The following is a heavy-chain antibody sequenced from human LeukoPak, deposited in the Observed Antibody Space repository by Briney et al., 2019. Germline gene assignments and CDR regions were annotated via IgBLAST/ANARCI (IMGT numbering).Heavy chain of an antibody. CDR3: ARGYYGSGSYRFDY. CDR2: IGTAGDT. J-gene: IGHJ4*02. CDR1: GFTFSRYD. D-gene: IGHD3-10*01. V-gene: IGHV3-13*04. Sequence: GGSLRLSCAASGFTFSRYDMHWVRQATGKGLEWVSVIGTAGDTYYPGSVKGRFTISRENAKNSLYLQMNSLRAGDTAVYYRARGYYGSGSYRFDYWGQGTLVTVSS.